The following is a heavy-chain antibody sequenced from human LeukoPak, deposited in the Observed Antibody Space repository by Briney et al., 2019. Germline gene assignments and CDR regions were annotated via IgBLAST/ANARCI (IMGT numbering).Heavy chain of an antibody. Sequence: ASVKVSCKASGYTFTSYYMHWVRQAPGQGLEWMGIINPSGGSTSYAQKFQGRVTMTRDTSTSTVYMELSSLRSYDTAFYYCSRACDSSGYYYYFDYWGQGTLVTVSS. D-gene: IGHD3-22*01. CDR1: GYTFTSYY. V-gene: IGHV1-46*03. J-gene: IGHJ4*02. CDR2: INPSGGST. CDR3: SRACDSSGYYYYFDY.